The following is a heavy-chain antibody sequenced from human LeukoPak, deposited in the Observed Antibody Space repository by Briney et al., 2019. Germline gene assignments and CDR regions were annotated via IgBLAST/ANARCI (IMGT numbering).Heavy chain of an antibody. Sequence: SETLSLTWTVSGGSISSYYWSWIRQPPGKGLEWIGYIYYSGSTNYNPSLKSRVTISVDTSKNQFSLKLSSVTAADTAVYYCARETTTAIDYWGQGTLVTVSS. V-gene: IGHV4-59*01. CDR2: IYYSGST. D-gene: IGHD4-17*01. CDR1: GGSISSYY. CDR3: ARETTTAIDY. J-gene: IGHJ4*02.